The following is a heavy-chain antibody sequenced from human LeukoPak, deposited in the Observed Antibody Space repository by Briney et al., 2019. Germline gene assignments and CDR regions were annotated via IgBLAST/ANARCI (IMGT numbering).Heavy chain of an antibody. CDR2: IKSKTDGGTT. J-gene: IGHJ4*02. V-gene: IGHV3-15*01. CDR3: TTLTFGGVIVIDY. D-gene: IGHD3-16*02. Sequence: GGPLRLSCAASGFTFSNAWMSWVRQAPGKGLEWVGRIKSKTDGGTTDYAAPVKGRFTISRDDSKNTLYLQMNSLKTEDTAVYYCTTLTFGGVIVIDYWGQGTLVTVSS. CDR1: GFTFSNAW.